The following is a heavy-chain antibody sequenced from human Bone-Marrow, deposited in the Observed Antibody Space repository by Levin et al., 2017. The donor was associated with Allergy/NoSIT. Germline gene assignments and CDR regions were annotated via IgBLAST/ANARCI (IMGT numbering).Heavy chain of an antibody. J-gene: IGHJ4*02. CDR1: GFTFSRYG. CDR3: AKDFGGKGFDY. V-gene: IGHV3-30*18. D-gene: IGHD3-3*01. Sequence: PGGSLRLSCVASGFTFSRYGIHWVRQAPGKGLEWVAVISFDGSNKHYADSVKGRFAISRDDSKNTLYLQMNSLRLEDTAVYYCAKDFGGKGFDYWGQGTQVTVSA. CDR2: ISFDGSNK.